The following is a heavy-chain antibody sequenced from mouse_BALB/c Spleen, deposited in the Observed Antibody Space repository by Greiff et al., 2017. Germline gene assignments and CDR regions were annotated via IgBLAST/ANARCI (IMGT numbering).Heavy chain of an antibody. D-gene: IGHD2-1*01. V-gene: IGHV3-2*02. Sequence: EVQLQQSGPGLVKPSQSLSLTCTVTGYSITSDYAWNWIRQFPGNKLEWMGYISYSGSTSYNPSLKSRISITRDTSKNQFFLQLNSVTTEDTATYYCARWGYGNYAYYAMDYWGQGTSVTVSS. CDR1: GYSITSDYA. CDR3: ARWGYGNYAYYAMDY. J-gene: IGHJ4*01. CDR2: ISYSGST.